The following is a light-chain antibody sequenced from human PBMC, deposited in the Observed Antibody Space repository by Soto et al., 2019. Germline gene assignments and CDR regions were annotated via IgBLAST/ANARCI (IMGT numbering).Light chain of an antibody. CDR2: AAS. J-gene: IGKJ3*01. Sequence: DIQMTQSPSSLSASVGDRVTITCRASQDISNYLAWYQQTPGKVPKLLIHAASTLQSGVPSRFSGSGSETDFTLTSSSLQPEDVATYYCQKYNVAPPTFGPGTKVHIK. CDR3: QKYNVAPPT. CDR1: QDISNY. V-gene: IGKV1-27*01.